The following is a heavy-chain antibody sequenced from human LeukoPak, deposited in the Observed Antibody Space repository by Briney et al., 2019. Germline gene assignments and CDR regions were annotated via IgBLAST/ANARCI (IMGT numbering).Heavy chain of an antibody. CDR1: GFTFSSYE. Sequence: GGSLRLSCEASGFTFSSYEMNWVRQAPGKGLEWVGFIRSKAYGRTTEYAASVKGRFTISRDDSKSIAYLQMNSLKTEDTAVYYCTRGRRATHDYWGQGTLVTVSS. J-gene: IGHJ4*02. CDR2: IRSKAYGRTT. D-gene: IGHD1-26*01. V-gene: IGHV3-49*04. CDR3: TRGRRATHDY.